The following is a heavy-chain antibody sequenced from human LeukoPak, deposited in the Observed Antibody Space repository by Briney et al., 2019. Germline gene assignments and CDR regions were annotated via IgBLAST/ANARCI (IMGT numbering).Heavy chain of an antibody. D-gene: IGHD4-23*01. Sequence: GGSLRLSCAASGFTFSSYWMSWVRQAPGKGLEWVANIKQDGSEKYYVDSVKGRFTISRDNAKNSLYLQMNSLRAEDTAVYYCARVGDPYDYGGILDAFDIWGQGKMVTVSS. J-gene: IGHJ3*02. CDR1: GFTFSSYW. CDR2: IKQDGSEK. CDR3: ARVGDPYDYGGILDAFDI. V-gene: IGHV3-7*01.